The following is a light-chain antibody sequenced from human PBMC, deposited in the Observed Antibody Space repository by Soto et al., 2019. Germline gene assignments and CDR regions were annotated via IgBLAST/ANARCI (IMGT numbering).Light chain of an antibody. J-gene: IGLJ3*02. V-gene: IGLV1-44*01. CDR3: AAWYDSLNGWV. CDR2: SND. Sequence: QSVLTQAPSASGTPGQRVTISCSGSSSNIGSNTVSWYQQVPGTAPKLLIYSNDQRPSGGPDRFSGSKSGTSASLAIGGLQSEEEADYYCAAWYDSLNGWVFGGGTKLTVL. CDR1: SSNIGSNT.